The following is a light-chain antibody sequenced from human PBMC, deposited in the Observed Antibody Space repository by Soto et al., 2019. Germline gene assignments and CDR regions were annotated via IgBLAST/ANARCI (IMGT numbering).Light chain of an antibody. V-gene: IGKV3-15*01. J-gene: IGKJ1*01. CDR2: XTX. Sequence: VFTQSPCTLSLSPGASATLSCRACQSVSRYLAWYQQKPGPAPRLLIYXTXXRATGVTTRFSGSRSEAELTLTINSLQSEDFAVYYCHQYVSPTGTFGQGTKVDIK. CDR3: HQYVSPTGT. CDR1: QSVSRY.